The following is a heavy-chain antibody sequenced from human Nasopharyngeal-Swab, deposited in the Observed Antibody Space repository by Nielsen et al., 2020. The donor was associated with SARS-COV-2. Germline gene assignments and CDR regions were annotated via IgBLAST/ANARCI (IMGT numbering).Heavy chain of an antibody. CDR1: GFTFSSYT. J-gene: IGHJ5*01. Sequence: GESLKISCAASGFTFSSYTVNWVRQAPGKGLEWVSSISSSSTYIYYADSVKGRFTISRDNANNSLYLQMNSLRDDDTAVYYCARDVELLTNYYALDSWGQGTLVTVSS. CDR3: ARDVELLTNYYALDS. V-gene: IGHV3-21*01. D-gene: IGHD3-9*01. CDR2: ISSSSTYI.